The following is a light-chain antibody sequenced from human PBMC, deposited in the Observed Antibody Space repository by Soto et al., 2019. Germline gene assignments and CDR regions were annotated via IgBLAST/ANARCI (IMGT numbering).Light chain of an antibody. Sequence: IQLTQSPSSLSASVGDRVTITCRASQGISSYLAWYQQKPGKAPKLLIYAASTLQSGVPSRFRGSGSGTEFTPTISSLQPEEFATYYCRQLNSYPRVTFGPGTKVDIK. CDR1: QGISSY. J-gene: IGKJ3*01. V-gene: IGKV1-9*01. CDR2: AAS. CDR3: RQLNSYPRVT.